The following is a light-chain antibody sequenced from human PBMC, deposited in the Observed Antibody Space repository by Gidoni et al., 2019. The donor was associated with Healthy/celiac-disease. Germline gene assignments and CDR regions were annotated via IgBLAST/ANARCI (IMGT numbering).Light chain of an antibody. J-gene: IGKJ1*01. V-gene: IGKV3-20*01. Sequence: GTLSYKASQRVSSSYLAWYQQKPCQAPRLLIYGASSRATGIPDRFSGSGSGTYFTLTISRLEPEDFAVYYCQQYGSSPPWTFGQGTKVEIK. CDR3: QQYGSSPPWT. CDR1: QRVSSSY. CDR2: GAS.